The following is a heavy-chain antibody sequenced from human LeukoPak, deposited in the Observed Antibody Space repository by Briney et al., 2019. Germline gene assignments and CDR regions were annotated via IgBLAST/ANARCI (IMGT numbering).Heavy chain of an antibody. CDR3: ARVAVEMASWFDP. D-gene: IGHD5-24*01. Sequence: ASVKVSCKASGYTFTGYHMHWVRQAPGQGLEWMGWINPNSGDTNYAQKFQGRVTMTRDTSISTAYVELSRLRSDDTAVYYCARVAVEMASWFDPWGRGTLVTVSP. V-gene: IGHV1-2*02. CDR2: INPNSGDT. J-gene: IGHJ5*02. CDR1: GYTFTGYH.